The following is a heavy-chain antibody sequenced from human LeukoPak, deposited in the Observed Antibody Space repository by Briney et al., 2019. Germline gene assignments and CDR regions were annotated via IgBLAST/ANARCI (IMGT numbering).Heavy chain of an antibody. CDR3: ARDRRGGSYGWRAFDS. CDR2: IYHSGST. CDR1: GGSISGYY. V-gene: IGHV4-59*01. J-gene: IGHJ4*02. Sequence: PSETLSLTCTVSGGSISGYYWSWIRQSPGKGLEWIGYIYHSGSTYYNPSLKSRVTISLDTSKNQFSLKLNSVTAADTAVYYCARDRRGGSYGWRAFDSWGQGALVTVSS. D-gene: IGHD1-26*01.